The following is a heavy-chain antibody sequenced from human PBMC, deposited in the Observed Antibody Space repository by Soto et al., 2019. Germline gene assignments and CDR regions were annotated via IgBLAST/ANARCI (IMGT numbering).Heavy chain of an antibody. CDR2: INPSGGST. CDR3: ARDQIRQQLVPTLYY. J-gene: IGHJ4*02. D-gene: IGHD6-13*01. CDR1: GYTFTSYY. Sequence: ASVKVSCKASGYTFTSYYMHWVRQAPGQGLEWMGIINPSGGSTSYAQKFQGRVTMTRDTSTSTVYMELSSLRSEDTAVYYCARDQIRQQLVPTLYYWGQGTLVTVSS. V-gene: IGHV1-46*01.